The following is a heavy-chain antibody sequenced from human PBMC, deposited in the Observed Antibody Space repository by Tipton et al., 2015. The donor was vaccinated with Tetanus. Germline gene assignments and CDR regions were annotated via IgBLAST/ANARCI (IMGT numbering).Heavy chain of an antibody. D-gene: IGHD2-21*01. V-gene: IGHV4-31*03. CDR3: AREVYNGGFYSGVAS. Sequence: TLSLTCTVSGGSVNSGGYYWTWIRLHPRKGLEYIGYVYNSGTTYYKPSLERRVTISIDISTNQFSLRLASVTAADTALYYCAREVYNGGFYSGVASWGQGTLVTVSS. CDR2: VYNSGTT. J-gene: IGHJ5*02. CDR1: GGSVNSGGYY.